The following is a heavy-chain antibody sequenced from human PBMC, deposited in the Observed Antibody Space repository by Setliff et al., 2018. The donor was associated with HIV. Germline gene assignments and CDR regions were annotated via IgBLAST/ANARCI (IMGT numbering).Heavy chain of an antibody. CDR2: ISSSSRYI. Sequence: GGSLRLSCAASGFTFSSYSMNWVRQAPGKGLEWVSCISSSSRYIYYADSVKGRFTISRDNAKNSLYLQMSSLRAEDTAVYYCAREMAATAHPDDPYLQHWGQGTLVTVSS. CDR1: GFTFSSYS. J-gene: IGHJ1*01. V-gene: IGHV3-21*01. D-gene: IGHD6-13*01. CDR3: AREMAATAHPDDPYLQH.